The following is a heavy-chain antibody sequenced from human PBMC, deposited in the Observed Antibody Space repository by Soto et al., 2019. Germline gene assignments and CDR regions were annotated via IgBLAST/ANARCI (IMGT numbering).Heavy chain of an antibody. CDR3: AGGISGGLWLEPSLGY. J-gene: IGHJ4*02. V-gene: IGHV1-58*01. CDR2: IVVGSGNT. D-gene: IGHD3-10*01. Sequence: QMQLVQSGPEVKKPGTSVKVSCKASGFTFTSSAVQWVRQARGQRLEWIGWIVVGSGNTNYAQKFQERVTITRDMSTSTAYMELSSLRSEDTAVYYCAGGISGGLWLEPSLGYWGQGTLVTVSS. CDR1: GFTFTSSA.